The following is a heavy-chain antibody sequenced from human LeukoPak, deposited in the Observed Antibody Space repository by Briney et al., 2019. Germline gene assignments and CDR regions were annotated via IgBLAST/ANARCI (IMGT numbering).Heavy chain of an antibody. CDR1: GGSFSGYY. CDR2: IYYSGST. V-gene: IGHV4-34*01. D-gene: IGHD5/OR15-5a*01. J-gene: IGHJ6*03. Sequence: SETLSLTCAVYGGSFSGYYWSWIRQPPGKGLEWIGSIYYSGSTYYNPSLKSRVTISVDTSKNQFSLKLSSVTAADTAVYYCARSGALRSYYYYYYMDVWGKGTTVTVSS. CDR3: ARSGALRSYYYYYYMDV.